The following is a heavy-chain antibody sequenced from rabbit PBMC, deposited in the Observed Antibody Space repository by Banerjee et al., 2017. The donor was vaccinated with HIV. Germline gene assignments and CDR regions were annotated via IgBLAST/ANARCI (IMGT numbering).Heavy chain of an antibody. CDR3: ARDWGAYAGHGYATGWLDL. CDR2: IHAGSSGRT. Sequence: QEQLEESGGDLVKPEGSLTLTCTASGFSFTDSYYIYWVRQAPGKGLEWIACIHAGSSGRTYYANWAKGRFTISKTSSTTVALQMTSLTAADTATYFCARDWGAYAGHGYATGWLDLWGQGTLVTVS. D-gene: IGHD6-1*01. V-gene: IGHV1S45*01. J-gene: IGHJ5*01. CDR1: GFSFTDSYY.